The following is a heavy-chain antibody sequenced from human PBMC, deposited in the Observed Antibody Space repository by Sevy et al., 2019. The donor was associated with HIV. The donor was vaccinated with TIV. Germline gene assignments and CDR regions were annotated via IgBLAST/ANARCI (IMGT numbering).Heavy chain of an antibody. Sequence: SETLSLTCTVSGGSISSYYWSWIRQPPGKGLEWIGYIYYSGSTNYNPSLKSRVTISVDTSKNQFSLKLSSVTAADTAVYYWARGTGTTFYYYYGMDVWGQGTTVTVSS. CDR2: IYYSGST. J-gene: IGHJ6*02. V-gene: IGHV4-59*01. D-gene: IGHD1-7*01. CDR1: GGSISSYY. CDR3: ARGTGTTFYYYYGMDV.